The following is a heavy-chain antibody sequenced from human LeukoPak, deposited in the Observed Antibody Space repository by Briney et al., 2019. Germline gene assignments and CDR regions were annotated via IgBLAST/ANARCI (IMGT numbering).Heavy chain of an antibody. Sequence: PSETLSLTFTVSCSSICSNYGTWITQPPGKGLEYTGYIYYTWVTNYNPSLNTRVTISVDTSKNQFSLKLTSVTAADTAVYYCGRLAAVGVRVDPWGQGTLVTVSS. CDR3: GRLAAVGVRVDP. D-gene: IGHD2-8*01. CDR2: IYYTWVT. V-gene: IGHV4-59*08. J-gene: IGHJ5*02. CDR1: CSSICSNY.